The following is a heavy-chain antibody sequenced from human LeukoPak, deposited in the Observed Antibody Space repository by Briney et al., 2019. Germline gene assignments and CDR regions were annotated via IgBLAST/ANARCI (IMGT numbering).Heavy chain of an antibody. V-gene: IGHV3-48*03. CDR1: GFTFSSYD. D-gene: IGHD2-21*02. CDR3: AGETVGVVTAIYYYYGMDV. CDR2: LSSSGRTK. Sequence: AGGSLRLSCAASGFTFSSYDMNWVRQAPGKGLVWVLYLSSSGRTKYYADSGKGRFTISRANATNSLYLKMQSLIAEDAYFYYCAGETVGVVTAIYYYYGMDVWGQGTTVTVSS. J-gene: IGHJ6*02.